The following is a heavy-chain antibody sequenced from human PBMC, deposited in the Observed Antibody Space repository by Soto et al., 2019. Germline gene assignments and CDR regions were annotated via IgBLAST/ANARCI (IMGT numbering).Heavy chain of an antibody. CDR2: ICYSGST. CDR1: CGSISSSSYY. D-gene: IGHD5-12*01. J-gene: IGHJ3*02. Sequence: SDTLSLTCTVSCGSISSSSYYWGWIRQPPGKGLEWIGSICYSGSTYYNPSLKSRVTISVDTSKNQFSLKLSSVTAADTAVYYCATVGMATKKGAFDICGQRTMVTVSS. CDR3: ATVGMATKKGAFDI. V-gene: IGHV4-39*01.